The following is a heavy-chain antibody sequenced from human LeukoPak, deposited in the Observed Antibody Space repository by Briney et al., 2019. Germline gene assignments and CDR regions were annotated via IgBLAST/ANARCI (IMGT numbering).Heavy chain of an antibody. CDR1: GFTFSSYA. J-gene: IGHJ4*02. D-gene: IGHD6-13*01. V-gene: IGHV3-23*01. CDR3: AKRGSSWSYFDY. CDR2: ISGSGGST. Sequence: PGGSLRLSCAASGFTFSSYAMSWVRQAPGKGLEWVSAISGSGGSTFYADSVKGRFTISRDNSKNTLYLQMNSLRAEDTAVYYCAKRGSSWSYFDYWGQGTLVTVSS.